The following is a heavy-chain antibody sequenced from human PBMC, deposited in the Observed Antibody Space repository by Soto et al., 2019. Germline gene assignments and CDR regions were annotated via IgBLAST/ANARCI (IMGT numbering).Heavy chain of an antibody. J-gene: IGHJ4*02. CDR2: ISAYSGDT. CDR3: ARSRGYCSGGSCYFAF. V-gene: IGHV1-18*01. Sequence: ASVKVSCKASGYSFTSYGISWVRQAPGQGLEWMGWISAYSGDTNYAQKLQARVTMITDTSTNTAYMELRSLRSDDTAMYYCARSRGYCSGGSCYFAFWGQGTLVTVSS. D-gene: IGHD2-15*01. CDR1: GYSFTSYG.